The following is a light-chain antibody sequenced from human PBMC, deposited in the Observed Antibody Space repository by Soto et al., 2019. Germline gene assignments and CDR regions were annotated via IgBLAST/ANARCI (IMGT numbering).Light chain of an antibody. CDR3: QRYYSYPYT. CDR2: AAS. V-gene: IGKV1-8*01. CDR1: QGISSY. J-gene: IGKJ2*01. Sequence: AIRMTQSPSSFSASTGDRATITFRASQGISSYLAWYQQKPGKAPKLLIYAASTLQSGVPSSFSGSGSGTDFTLTICRLQSEDFANYYYQRYYSYPYTFGQGTKLEIK.